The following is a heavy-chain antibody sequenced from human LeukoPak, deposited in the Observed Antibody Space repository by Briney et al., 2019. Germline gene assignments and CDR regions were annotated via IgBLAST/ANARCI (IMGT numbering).Heavy chain of an antibody. CDR1: GRTFSNYP. J-gene: IGHJ2*01. Sequence: GASVKVSCKASGRTFSNYPISWVRQAPGQGPEWMGGINPIFGKPNYAQKFQGRVTITADKSTSTAYMELRSLKSEDTAVYYCASTLLTPFRYLDFDLWGRGTLVTVSS. CDR3: ASTLLTPFRYLDFDL. D-gene: IGHD4-23*01. CDR2: INPIFGKP. V-gene: IGHV1-69*06.